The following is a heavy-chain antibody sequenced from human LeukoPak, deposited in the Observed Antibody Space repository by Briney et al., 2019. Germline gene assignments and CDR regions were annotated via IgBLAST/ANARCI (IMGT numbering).Heavy chain of an antibody. CDR3: ARTPDIRYRDYEWYFDY. V-gene: IGHV4-59*08. Sequence: SETLSLTCTVSGGSISSYYWSWIRQPPGKGLEWIGYIYYSGSTNYNPSLKSRVTISVDTSKNQFSLKLSSVTAADTAVYYCARTPDIRYRDYEWYFDYWGQGTLVTVSS. CDR2: IYYSGST. CDR1: GGSISSYY. J-gene: IGHJ4*02. D-gene: IGHD4-17*01.